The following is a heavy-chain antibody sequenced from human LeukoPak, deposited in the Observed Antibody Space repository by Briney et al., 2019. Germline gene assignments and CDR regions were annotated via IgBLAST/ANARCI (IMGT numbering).Heavy chain of an antibody. J-gene: IGHJ4*02. CDR1: GFTFSSFG. D-gene: IGHD5-24*01. CDR2: ISGSGGST. CDR3: AGGWLPDKNDF. Sequence: GGSLRLSCAASGFTFSSFGMSWVRQAPGKGLDWVSAISGSGGSTYHADSVKGRFTISRDNSKNTLYLQMNSLRAEDTAVYYCAGGWLPDKNDFWGQGTLVTVSA. V-gene: IGHV3-23*01.